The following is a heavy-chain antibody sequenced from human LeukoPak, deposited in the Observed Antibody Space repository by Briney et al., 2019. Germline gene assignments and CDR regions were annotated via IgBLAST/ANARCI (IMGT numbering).Heavy chain of an antibody. V-gene: IGHV3-23*01. D-gene: IGHD3-22*01. CDR3: AKGVNYYDSSGYYLHDAFDI. Sequence: GGSLRLSCAASGFTFSSYAMSWVRQAPGKGLEWVSAISGSGGSTYHADSVKGRFTISRDNSKNTLYLQMNSLRAEDTAVYYCAKGVNYYDSSGYYLHDAFDIWGQGTMVTVSS. J-gene: IGHJ3*02. CDR2: ISGSGGST. CDR1: GFTFSSYA.